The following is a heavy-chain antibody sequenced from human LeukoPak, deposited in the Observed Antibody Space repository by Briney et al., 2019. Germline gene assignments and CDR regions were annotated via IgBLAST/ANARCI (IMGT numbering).Heavy chain of an antibody. V-gene: IGHV5-51*01. CDR2: IYPGDSDI. CDR3: ARLGDNRDFPFGY. Sequence: GESLKISCKSSGYSFANYWIGWVRQMPGKGLEWMGIIYPGDSDIRYSPSFQGQVTLSTDKSITTAYLQWASLKASDTAVYYCARLGDNRDFPFGYWGQGTLVTVSS. CDR1: GYSFANYW. D-gene: IGHD4-17*01. J-gene: IGHJ4*02.